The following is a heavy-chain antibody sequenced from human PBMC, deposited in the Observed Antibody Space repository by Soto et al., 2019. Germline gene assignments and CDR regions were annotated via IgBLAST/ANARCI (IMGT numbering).Heavy chain of an antibody. V-gene: IGHV4-31*03. D-gene: IGHD3-3*01. Sequence: KTAETLSLTCTVSGCSISSGGYYWSWIRQHPGRGLEWIGYIYCSGSNYSNSAMESRVTLSVDTSKTLFPLKLSPVTAADTAVYYCARCENPYYDFWSGYLYWGQGTLVTVSS. CDR2: IYCSGSN. CDR1: GCSISSGGYY. J-gene: IGHJ4*02. CDR3: ARCENPYYDFWSGYLY.